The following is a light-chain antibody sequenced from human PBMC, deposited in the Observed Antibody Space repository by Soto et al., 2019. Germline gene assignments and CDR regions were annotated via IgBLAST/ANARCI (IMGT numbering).Light chain of an antibody. CDR1: QDISNY. Sequence: DIQMTQSPSYLSASVGDRVTITCQASQDISNYLNWYQQKPGKAPKLLIYDASNLETGVPSRFSGSGSGTDFTFTISSLQPEDIATYYCQQYDNLHLTFGGGTKVEIK. V-gene: IGKV1-33*01. CDR3: QQYDNLHLT. J-gene: IGKJ4*01. CDR2: DAS.